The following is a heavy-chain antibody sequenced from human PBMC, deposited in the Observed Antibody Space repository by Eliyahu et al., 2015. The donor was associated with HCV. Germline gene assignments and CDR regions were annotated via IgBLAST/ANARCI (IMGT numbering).Heavy chain of an antibody. CDR3: SKAPKTWYYFDY. CDR1: GFPFGSYA. V-gene: IGHV3-23*01. CDR2: IRASGXTT. Sequence: EVQLLESGGGLVQPGGSLXLXCTAXGFPFGSYAMNWVPQXPGKGLEWVSSIRASGXTTYYADSVKGRFTISRDNSKNTLYLQMNSLRAEDTAVYYCSKAPKTWYYFDYWGQGTLVTVSS. J-gene: IGHJ4*02.